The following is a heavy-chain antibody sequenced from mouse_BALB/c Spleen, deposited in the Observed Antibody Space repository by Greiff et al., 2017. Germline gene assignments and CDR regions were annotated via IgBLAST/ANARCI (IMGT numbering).Heavy chain of an antibody. CDR3: ARDYYGSSWGYAMDY. CDR2: ISTYYGDA. D-gene: IGHD1-1*01. J-gene: IGHJ4*01. CDR1: GYTFTDYA. Sequence: VQLQQSGAELVRPGVSVKISCKGSGYTFTDYAMHWVKQSRAKSLEWIGVISTYYGDASYNQKFKGKATMTVDKSSSTAYMELARLTSEDSAIYYCARDYYGSSWGYAMDYWGQGTSVTVSS. V-gene: IGHV1S137*01.